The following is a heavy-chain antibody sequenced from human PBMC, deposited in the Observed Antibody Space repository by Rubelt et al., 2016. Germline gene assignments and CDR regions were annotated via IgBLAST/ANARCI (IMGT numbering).Heavy chain of an antibody. CDR1: DGSFSAYY. CDR2: ITHSGST. V-gene: IGHV4-34*02. CDR3: ALTTISPGRDV. J-gene: IGHJ6*02. Sequence: QVQLRQWGAGLLKPSETLSLTCAVYDGSFSAYYWSWIRQPPGKGLEWIGEITHSGSTYYNSSLQSRVSISVDTSKTQFSLKLSSVTAADTAVYYCALTTISPGRDVWGQGTTVTVSS. D-gene: IGHD2-21*02.